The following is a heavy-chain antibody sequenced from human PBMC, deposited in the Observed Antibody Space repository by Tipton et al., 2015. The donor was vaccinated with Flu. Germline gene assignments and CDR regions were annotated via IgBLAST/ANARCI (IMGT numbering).Heavy chain of an antibody. CDR3: ARSGYSYGYVDL. CDR1: EFDVSIYY. J-gene: IGHJ5*02. V-gene: IGHV3-66*02. CDR2: IYTGGRT. D-gene: IGHD5-18*01. Sequence: EASEFDVSIYYMSWVRQAPGKGLEWVSVIYTGGRTHYADSVRGRFTISRDNSKNTLYLQMNSLKAEDTAIYYCARSGYSYGYVDLWGQGAPVTVSS.